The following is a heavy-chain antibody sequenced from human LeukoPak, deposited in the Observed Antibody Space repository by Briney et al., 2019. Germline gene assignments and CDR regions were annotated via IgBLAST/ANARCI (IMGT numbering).Heavy chain of an antibody. CDR2: ISRSSTYI. D-gene: IGHD3-3*01. CDR1: GFTFGSYT. J-gene: IGHJ3*02. V-gene: IGHV3-21*01. CDR3: ARDSDSNFVGSFDI. Sequence: GGSLRPSCEASGFTFGSYTMHWVRQAPGKGLEWVSSISRSSTYIYFADSVKGRFTISRDNAKNSLYMQMNSLRVEDTAVYYCARDSDSNFVGSFDIWGQGTMVTVSS.